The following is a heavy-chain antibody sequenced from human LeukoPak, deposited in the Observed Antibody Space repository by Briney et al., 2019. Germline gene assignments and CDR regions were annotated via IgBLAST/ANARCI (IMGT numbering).Heavy chain of an antibody. CDR3: ARGNGWVCSSTSCYNWFDP. Sequence: MSSETLSLXCTDSGGSISSYYWSWIRQPPGKGLEWIGCIYYSGSTNYNPSLKSRVTISVDTSKNQFSLKLSSVTAADTAVYYCARGNGWVCSSTSCYNWFDPWGQGTLVTVSS. CDR1: GGSISSYY. J-gene: IGHJ5*02. V-gene: IGHV4-59*01. D-gene: IGHD2-2*01. CDR2: IYYSGST.